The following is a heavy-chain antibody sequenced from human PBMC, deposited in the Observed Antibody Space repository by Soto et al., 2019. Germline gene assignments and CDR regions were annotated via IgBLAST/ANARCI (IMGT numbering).Heavy chain of an antibody. Sequence: QITLKESGPTLVKPTQTLTLTCTFSGFSLSTSGVGVGWIRQPPGKALEWLALIYWDDDKRYSPSLKSRLTNTKXXSXNXXVLTMTNMDPVDTATYYCAHSPVQLERLGDNWFDPWGQGTLVTVSS. CDR3: AHSPVQLERLGDNWFDP. D-gene: IGHD1-1*01. CDR2: IYWDDDK. J-gene: IGHJ5*02. CDR1: GFSLSTSGVG. V-gene: IGHV2-5*02.